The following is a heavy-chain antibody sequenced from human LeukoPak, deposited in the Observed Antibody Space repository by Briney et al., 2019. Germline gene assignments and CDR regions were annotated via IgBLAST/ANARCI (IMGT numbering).Heavy chain of an antibody. D-gene: IGHD5/OR15-5a*01. Sequence: GGPLRLSYAASGFTFKSNWKHGGRQNQGKGLLSASGISPDGRSAIYADSVKGRFTISRDNAKNTLYLQMNSLRADDTAVYYCARASVCPRCHFDYWGQGTLVTVSS. CDR2: ISPDGRSA. V-gene: IGHV3-74*01. CDR3: ARASVCPRCHFDY. CDR1: GFTFKSNW. J-gene: IGHJ4*02.